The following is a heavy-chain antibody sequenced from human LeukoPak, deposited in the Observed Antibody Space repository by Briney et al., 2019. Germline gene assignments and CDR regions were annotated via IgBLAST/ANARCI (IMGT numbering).Heavy chain of an antibody. V-gene: IGHV4-39*01. J-gene: IGHJ4*02. D-gene: IGHD3-10*01. Sequence: SETLSLTCTVSGDSISSSRYYWGWIRQPPGKGLEWIGSVYYSGSPYYNPSLKGQVTISVDTSKNQFALKLSSVTAADTAVYHCARHLESGTYYAPFDYWGQGTLLTVSS. CDR1: GDSISSSRYY. CDR3: ARHLESGTYYAPFDY. CDR2: VYYSGSP.